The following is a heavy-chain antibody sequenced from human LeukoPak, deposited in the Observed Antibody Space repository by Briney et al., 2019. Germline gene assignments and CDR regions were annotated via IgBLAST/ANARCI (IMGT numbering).Heavy chain of an antibody. CDR3: ARHRSGSSWFAP. CDR1: GGSISSGSYY. CDR2: IYTSGST. J-gene: IGHJ5*02. Sequence: SETLSLTCTVSGGSISSGSYYWSWIRQPAGKGLEWIGRIYTSGSTNYNPSLKSRVTISVDTSKSQFSLRLSSVTAADTAVYYCARHRSGSSWFAPWGQGTLVTVSS. D-gene: IGHD6-19*01. V-gene: IGHV4-61*02.